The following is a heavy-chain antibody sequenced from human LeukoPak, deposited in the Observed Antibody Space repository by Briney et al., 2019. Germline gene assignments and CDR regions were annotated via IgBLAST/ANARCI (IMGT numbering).Heavy chain of an antibody. D-gene: IGHD3-3*01. CDR1: GGSFSGYY. CDR2: INHSGST. CDR3: ARGFWSGSPFDY. Sequence: NPSETLSLTCAVYGGSFSGYYWSWIRQPPGKGLEWIGEINHSGSTNYNPSLKSRVTISVDTFKNQFSLKLSSVTAADTAVYYCARGFWSGSPFDYWGQGTLVTVSS. V-gene: IGHV4-34*01. J-gene: IGHJ4*02.